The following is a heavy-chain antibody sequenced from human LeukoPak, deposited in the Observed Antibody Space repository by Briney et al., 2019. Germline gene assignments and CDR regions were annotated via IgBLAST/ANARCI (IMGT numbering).Heavy chain of an antibody. V-gene: IGHV3-30*02. D-gene: IGHD4-11*01. CDR2: VRYDGYNK. Sequence: PGGSLRLSCAASGFNFRSYGIHWVRQAPGRGLEWVAFVRYDGYNKYYGDFVKGRFTIPRDNSKNTLYLQMDSLRAEDTAVYYCAKGYSDYFDYWGQGTLVTVSS. CDR1: GFNFRSYG. CDR3: AKGYSDYFDY. J-gene: IGHJ4*02.